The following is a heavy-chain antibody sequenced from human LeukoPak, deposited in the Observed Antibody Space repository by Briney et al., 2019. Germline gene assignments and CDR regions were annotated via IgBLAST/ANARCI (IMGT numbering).Heavy chain of an antibody. CDR1: GFTFSSYG. CDR3: AKNSGAAAWVDY. D-gene: IGHD6-13*01. Sequence: PGRSLRLSCAASGFTFSSYGMHWVRQAPGKGLEWVAVISYDGSNKYYADSVKGRFTISRDNSKNTLYLQMSSLRAEDTAVYYCAKNSGAAAWVDYWGQGTLVTVSS. V-gene: IGHV3-30*18. J-gene: IGHJ4*02. CDR2: ISYDGSNK.